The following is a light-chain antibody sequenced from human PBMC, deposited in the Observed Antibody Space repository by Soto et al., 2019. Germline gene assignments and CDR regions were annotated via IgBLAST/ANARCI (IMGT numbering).Light chain of an antibody. CDR2: KAS. Sequence: DIQMTKSPSTLSGSVGDRVTITCRASQTISSWLAWYQQKPGKAPKLLIYKASTLKSGVPSRFSGSGSGTEFTRTISSLQPDDFATYYCQHYNSYSEAFGQGTKVDTK. CDR3: QHYNSYSEA. CDR1: QTISSW. V-gene: IGKV1-5*03. J-gene: IGKJ1*01.